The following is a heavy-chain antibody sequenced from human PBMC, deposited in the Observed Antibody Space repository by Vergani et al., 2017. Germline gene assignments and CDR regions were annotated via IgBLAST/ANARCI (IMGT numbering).Heavy chain of an antibody. J-gene: IGHJ4*02. D-gene: IGHD4-17*01. Sequence: QVQLVQSGAEVKKPGASVKVSCKVSGYTLTDLSMHWVLQAPGKGLEWMGGFDPEDGETIYAQKFQGRVTMIEDTSTDKAYMELRSLRSEDTAVDYCAPDDDYYGVALYIGWGQGTLVTVSS. CDR2: FDPEDGET. V-gene: IGHV1-24*01. CDR1: GYTLTDLS. CDR3: APDDDYYGVALYIG.